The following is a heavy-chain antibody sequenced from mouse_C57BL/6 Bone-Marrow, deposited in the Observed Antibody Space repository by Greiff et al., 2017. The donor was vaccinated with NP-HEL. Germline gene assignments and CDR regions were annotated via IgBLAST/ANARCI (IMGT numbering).Heavy chain of an antibody. CDR3: ARTYYYGSSYGYFDY. Sequence: VQLQQPGAELVRPGSSVKLSCKASGYTFTSYWMDWVKQRPGQGLEWIGNIYPSDSETHYNQKFKDKATLTVDKSSSTAYMQLSSLTSEDSAVYYCARTYYYGSSYGYFDYWGQGTTLTVSS. D-gene: IGHD1-1*01. CDR2: IYPSDSET. V-gene: IGHV1-61*01. J-gene: IGHJ2*01. CDR1: GYTFTSYW.